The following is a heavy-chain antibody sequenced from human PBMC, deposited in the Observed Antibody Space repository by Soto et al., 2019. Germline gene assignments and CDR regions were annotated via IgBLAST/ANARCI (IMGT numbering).Heavy chain of an antibody. CDR1: GFTFSSYG. CDR2: ISYDGSNK. J-gene: IGHJ5*02. D-gene: IGHD6-13*01. V-gene: IGHV3-30*18. Sequence: PGGSLRLSCAASGFTFSSYGMHWVRQAPGKGLEWVAVISYDGSNKYYADSVKGRFTISRDNSKNTLYLQMNSLRAEDTAVYYCAKFNGSSWYDPFGAWGQGTLVTVSS. CDR3: AKFNGSSWYDPFGA.